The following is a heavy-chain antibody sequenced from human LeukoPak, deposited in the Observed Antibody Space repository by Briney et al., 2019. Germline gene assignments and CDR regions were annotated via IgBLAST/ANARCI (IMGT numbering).Heavy chain of an antibody. CDR3: ARGGTAMVPYYYYGMDV. Sequence: GGSLRLSCAASGFTFNTYMNWVRQAPGKGLEWVSYVSSSSSIIYYADSVKGRFTISRDNAKNSLYLQMNSLRVEDTAVYYCARGGTAMVPYYYYGMDVWGQGTTVTVSS. V-gene: IGHV3-48*04. J-gene: IGHJ6*02. CDR1: GFTFNTY. D-gene: IGHD5-18*01. CDR2: VSSSSSII.